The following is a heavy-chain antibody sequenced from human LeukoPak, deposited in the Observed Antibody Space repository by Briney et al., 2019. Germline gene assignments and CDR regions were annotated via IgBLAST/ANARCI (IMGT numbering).Heavy chain of an antibody. CDR2: TSSSSSYI. CDR1: GFTFSSYS. J-gene: IGHJ6*03. Sequence: GGSLRLSCAASGFTFSSYSMNWVRQAPGKGLEWVSSTSSSSSYIYYADSVEGRFTISRDNAKNSLYLQMSSLRAEDTAVYYCARVWADYGDYYYYYYMDVWGKGTTVTVSS. D-gene: IGHD4-17*01. CDR3: ARVWADYGDYYYYYYMDV. V-gene: IGHV3-21*01.